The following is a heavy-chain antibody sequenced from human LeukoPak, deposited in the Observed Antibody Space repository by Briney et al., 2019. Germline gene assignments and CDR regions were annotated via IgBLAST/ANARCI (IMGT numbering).Heavy chain of an antibody. CDR2: INHSGST. D-gene: IGHD2-15*01. J-gene: IGHJ4*02. V-gene: IGHV4-34*01. CDR3: AREGSLSGHLDY. CDR1: GWSFSGYY. Sequence: PSETLCLTCAVYGWSFSGYYWSWIRQPPGKGLEWIGEINHSGSTNYNPPLKSRVTISVDPSKNHFSLKLSSVTAADTAVYYCAREGSLSGHLDYWGQGTLVTVSS.